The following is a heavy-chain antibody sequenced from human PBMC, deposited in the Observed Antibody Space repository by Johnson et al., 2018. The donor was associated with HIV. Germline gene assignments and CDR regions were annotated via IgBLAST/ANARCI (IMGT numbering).Heavy chain of an antibody. J-gene: IGHJ3*02. V-gene: IGHV3-7*01. CDR3: ARDLVSLEDAFAI. D-gene: IGHD3-16*02. Sequence: VQLVESGGGVVRPGGSLRLSCAASGFTFDDYGMSWVRPAPGKGLEWVANIEQDGSEKKYVDSVKGRFIISRDNDKNSLYLQMNSLRAEDTAVYYCARDLVSLEDAFAIWGQGTLVTVSS. CDR1: GFTFDDYG. CDR2: IEQDGSEK.